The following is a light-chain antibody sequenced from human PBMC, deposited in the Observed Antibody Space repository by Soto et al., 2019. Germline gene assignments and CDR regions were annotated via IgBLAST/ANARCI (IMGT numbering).Light chain of an antibody. CDR1: NSNIGSNT. V-gene: IGLV1-44*01. J-gene: IGLJ1*01. CDR2: SNN. Sequence: QSVLTQPPSASGTPGQRVTISCSGNNSNIGSNTVDWYQQLPGTAPKLLIYSNNQRPSGVPDRFSGSKSGTSASLAISGLQSEDEADYYCAAWDDSLNGFYVFGTGTKATVL. CDR3: AAWDDSLNGFYV.